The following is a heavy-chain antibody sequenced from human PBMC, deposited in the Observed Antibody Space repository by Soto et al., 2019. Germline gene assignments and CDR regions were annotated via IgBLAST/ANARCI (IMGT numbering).Heavy chain of an antibody. V-gene: IGHV3-21*01. Sequence: PGGSLRLSCAASGFTFSSYSMNWVRQALGKGLEWVSSISSSSSYIYYADSVKGRFTISRDNAKNSLYLQMNSLRAEDTAVYYCATIKGHVVYYFDYWGQGTLVTVSS. CDR3: ATIKGHVVYYFDY. CDR1: GFTFSSYS. CDR2: ISSSSSYI. D-gene: IGHD2-2*01. J-gene: IGHJ4*02.